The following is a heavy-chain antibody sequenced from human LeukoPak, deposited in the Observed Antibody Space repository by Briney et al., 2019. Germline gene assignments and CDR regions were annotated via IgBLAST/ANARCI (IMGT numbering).Heavy chain of an antibody. CDR3: APKGGLRLGELSF. V-gene: IGHV3-23*01. Sequence: GGSLRLSCAASGSTFSSYAMSWVRQAPGKGLEWVSAISGSGGSTYYADSVKGRFAISRDNSKNTLYLQMNSLRAEDTAVYYCAPKGGLRLGELSFWGQGTLVTVSS. J-gene: IGHJ4*02. CDR2: ISGSGGST. CDR1: GSTFSSYA. D-gene: IGHD3-16*02.